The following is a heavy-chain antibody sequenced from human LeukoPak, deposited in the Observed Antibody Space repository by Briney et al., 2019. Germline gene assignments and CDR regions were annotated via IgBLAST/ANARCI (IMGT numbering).Heavy chain of an antibody. CDR1: GVSISSYY. J-gene: IGHJ2*01. V-gene: IGHV4-59*08. CDR2: IYNSGST. CDR3: ARHIGSWDHGRTDWYFDL. D-gene: IGHD4-17*01. Sequence: PSETLSLTCAASGVSISSYYLSWIRQATGKGLEWISVIYNSGSTTYNPSLRGRLTISLDTSKNQFSLSLSSVTAADTAVYYCARHIGSWDHGRTDWYFDLWGRGTLVTVSS.